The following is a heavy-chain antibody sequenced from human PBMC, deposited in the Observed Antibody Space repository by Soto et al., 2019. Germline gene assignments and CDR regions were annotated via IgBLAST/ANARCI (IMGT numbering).Heavy chain of an antibody. D-gene: IGHD2-2*01. J-gene: IGHJ6*02. CDR2: IWYDGNNK. CDR3: ARDKDIVVVPAIWEVDTAMPYTHYGMDV. CDR1: GFSFSSYG. Sequence: GGSLRLSCAVSGFSFSSYGMHWVRQAPGKGLEWVAFIWYDGNNKYYADSVKGRFTISRDNSKNTLYLQMNSLRAEDTAVYYCARDKDIVVVPAIWEVDTAMPYTHYGMDVWGQGTTVTVSS. V-gene: IGHV3-30*02.